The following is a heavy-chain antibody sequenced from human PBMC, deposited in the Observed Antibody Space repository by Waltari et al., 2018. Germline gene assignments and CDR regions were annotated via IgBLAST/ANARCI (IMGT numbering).Heavy chain of an antibody. CDR3: ARDRGRGLYLDS. D-gene: IGHD2-15*01. Sequence: QLQLQESGPGLVKPSGTLSLTCAVSGESMSSNYVWNWVRQPPGKGLEWIGQVRGDGRTNYNPSFASRLTISLDTSTDHFSLRLTSATAADTAVYYCARDRGRGLYLDSWGQGILVTVSP. V-gene: IGHV4-4*02. J-gene: IGHJ4*02. CDR2: VRGDGRT. CDR1: GESMSSNYV.